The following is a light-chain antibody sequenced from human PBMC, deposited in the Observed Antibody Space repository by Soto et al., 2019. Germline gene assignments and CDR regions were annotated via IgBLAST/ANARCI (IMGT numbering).Light chain of an antibody. CDR1: QSVSSD. Sequence: IVLTQSPATLSLSPGERATLSCRASQSVSSDLAWYQQKPGQAPRLLIYDASNRATGIPARFSGSGSGTDFTHTNSSLEPEDLAVYYCQQRSNWPLYTFGQGTKREIK. CDR3: QQRSNWPLYT. J-gene: IGKJ2*01. V-gene: IGKV3-11*01. CDR2: DAS.